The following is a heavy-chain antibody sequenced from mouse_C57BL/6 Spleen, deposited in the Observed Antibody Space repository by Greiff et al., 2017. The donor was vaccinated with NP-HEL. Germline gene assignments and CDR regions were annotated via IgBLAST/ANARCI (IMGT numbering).Heavy chain of an antibody. Sequence: EVQLQESGPGLVKPSQSLSLTCSVTGYSITSGYYWNWIRQFPGNKLEWMGYISYDGSNNFNPSLKNRTSITRDTSKNQFFLKLNSVTTEDTATYYCARPGSSRYYYAMDYWGQGTSVTVSS. J-gene: IGHJ4*01. CDR2: ISYDGSN. D-gene: IGHD1-1*01. V-gene: IGHV3-6*01. CDR1: GYSITSGYY. CDR3: ARPGSSRYYYAMDY.